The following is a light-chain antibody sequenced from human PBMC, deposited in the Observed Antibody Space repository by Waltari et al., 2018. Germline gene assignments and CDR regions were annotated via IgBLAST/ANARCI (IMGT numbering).Light chain of an antibody. CDR1: ETIGSS. V-gene: IGKV3-11*01. Sequence: VLTQSPATLSLSPGERATFSCRASETIGSSLAWYQQRPGQAPRLLIYDASNRATGVPARFSGSGSGTDFTLTISSLESEDFAVYYCQQRFNWIFTFGPGTKVDI. CDR2: DAS. CDR3: QQRFNWIFT. J-gene: IGKJ3*01.